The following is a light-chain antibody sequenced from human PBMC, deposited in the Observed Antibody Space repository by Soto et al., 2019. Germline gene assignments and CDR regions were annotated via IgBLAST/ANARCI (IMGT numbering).Light chain of an antibody. CDR3: QQANSLPYT. J-gene: IGKJ2*01. CDR2: AAS. CDR1: QGIGIY. Sequence: DLQMTQSPSSVSASVGDRVTITCRASQGIGIYLAWYQQKSGKAPKLLIYAASTLQSGVPSRFRGSGSGTDFTLTISSLQPEDFATYFCQQANSLPYTFGQGTKVDIK. V-gene: IGKV1-12*01.